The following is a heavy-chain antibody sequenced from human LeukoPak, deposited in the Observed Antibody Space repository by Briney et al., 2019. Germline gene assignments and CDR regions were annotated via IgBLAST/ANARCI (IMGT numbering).Heavy chain of an antibody. J-gene: IGHJ4*02. CDR1: GFTFTNYA. Sequence: PGGSLRLSCAASGFTFTNYAMTWVRQAPGKGLEWVSAISADGSDTKYADSVKGRSTISRDNSKNTLFLQMNSLRVEDAAVYYCTKGWSAAYWGQGTLVTVSS. V-gene: IGHV3-23*01. CDR2: ISADGSDT. CDR3: TKGWSAAY. D-gene: IGHD2-15*01.